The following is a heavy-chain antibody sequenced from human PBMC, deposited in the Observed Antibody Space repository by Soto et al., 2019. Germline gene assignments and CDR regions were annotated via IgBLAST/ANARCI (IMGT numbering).Heavy chain of an antibody. V-gene: IGHV4-34*01. Sequence: SETLSLTCAFYGGSFSGYYWSWIRQPPGKGLEWIGEINHSGSTNYNPSLKSRVTISVDTSKNQFSLKLSSVTAADTAVYYCARASCVLSSFDYWGQGTLVTVS. CDR3: ARASCVLSSFDY. D-gene: IGHD2-21*01. CDR1: GGSFSGYY. CDR2: INHSGST. J-gene: IGHJ4*02.